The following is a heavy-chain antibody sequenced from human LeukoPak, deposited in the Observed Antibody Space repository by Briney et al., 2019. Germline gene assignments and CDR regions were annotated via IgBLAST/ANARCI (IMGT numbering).Heavy chain of an antibody. D-gene: IGHD4-17*01. V-gene: IGHV4-39*07. CDR3: ARYGDIYFDY. Sequence: SETLSLTCTVSGGSISSSSYYWGWIRQPPGKGLEWIGSIYYSGSTYYNPSLKSRVTISVDTSKNQFSLKLSSVTAADTAVYYCARYGDIYFDYWGQGTLVTVSS. J-gene: IGHJ4*02. CDR1: GGSISSSSYY. CDR2: IYYSGST.